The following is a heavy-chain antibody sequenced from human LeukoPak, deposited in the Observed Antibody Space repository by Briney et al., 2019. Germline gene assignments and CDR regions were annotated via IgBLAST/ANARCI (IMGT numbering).Heavy chain of an antibody. D-gene: IGHD3-10*01. V-gene: IGHV4-30-4*01. CDR1: GGSSRSGDYF. J-gene: IGHJ3*02. Sequence: PSQTLSLTCAVSGGSSRSGDYFWSWIRQPPGKGLEWIGHIHYSGNTYYNPSLKSRVSISVDTSKNQFSLKLSSVTAADTAVYYCARSLNLWFGNADAFDIWGQGTMVTVSS. CDR3: ARSLNLWFGNADAFDI. CDR2: IHYSGNT.